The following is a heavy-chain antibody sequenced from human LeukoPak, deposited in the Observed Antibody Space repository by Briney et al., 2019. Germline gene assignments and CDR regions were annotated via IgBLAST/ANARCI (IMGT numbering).Heavy chain of an antibody. D-gene: IGHD3-3*01. V-gene: IGHV3-7*01. CDR3: ARFTLGALRSYGMDV. CDR2: IKYDGNEE. J-gene: IGHJ6*02. Sequence: PGGSLRLSCAASGFTFSSYWMSWMRQAPGKGLEWVANIKYDGNEEYYVDSVKGRFTISRDNAKNSLYLQMNSLRAEDTAVYYCARFTLGALRSYGMDVWGQGTTVTVSS. CDR1: GFTFSSYW.